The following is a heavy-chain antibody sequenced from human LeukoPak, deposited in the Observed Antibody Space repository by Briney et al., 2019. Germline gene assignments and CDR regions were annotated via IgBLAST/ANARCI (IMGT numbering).Heavy chain of an antibody. V-gene: IGHV3-23*01. CDR1: GFTLSRYA. CDR3: AKAHYDFFYYYYLDV. D-gene: IGHD3-3*01. Sequence: GGSLRLSCAASGFTLSRYAMNWVRQAPGKGLEWVAAISGSGGSIYYTDSVKGRFTISSANSKNTLFLQMNGLRAEDTATYYCAKAHYDFFYYYYLDVWGKGTTVTVSS. CDR2: ISGSGGSI. J-gene: IGHJ6*03.